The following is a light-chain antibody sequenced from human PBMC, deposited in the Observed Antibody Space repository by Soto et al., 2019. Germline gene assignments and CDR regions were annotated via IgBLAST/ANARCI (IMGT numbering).Light chain of an antibody. CDR1: HRVSSY. Sequence: EIVMTQSPATLSVSPGERATLSCRASHRVSSYLAWYQQRPGQAPRLLIYDASNRATGIPARFSGSGSGTDFTLTISSLEPEDFAVYYCQQRSNWPSFGQGTRLEI. CDR2: DAS. J-gene: IGKJ5*01. V-gene: IGKV3-11*01. CDR3: QQRSNWPS.